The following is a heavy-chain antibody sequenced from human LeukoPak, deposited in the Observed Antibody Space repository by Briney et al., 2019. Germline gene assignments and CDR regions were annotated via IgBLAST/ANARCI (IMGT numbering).Heavy chain of an antibody. D-gene: IGHD3-10*01. CDR1: GYTFTGYY. CDR3: ARDVVTMVRGVTYDAFDI. CDR2: INPNGGGT. J-gene: IGHJ3*02. V-gene: IGHV1-2*02. Sequence: ASVKVSCKASGYTFTGYYMHWVRQAPGQGLEWMGWINPNGGGTNYAQKFQGRVTMTRDTSISTAYMELSRLRSDDTAVYYCARDVVTMVRGVTYDAFDIWGQGTMVTVSS.